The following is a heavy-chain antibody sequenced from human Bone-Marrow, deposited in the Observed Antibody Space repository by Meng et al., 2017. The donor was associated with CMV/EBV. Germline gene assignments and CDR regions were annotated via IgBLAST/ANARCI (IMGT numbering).Heavy chain of an antibody. D-gene: IGHD3-16*01. Sequence: GESLKISCAASGFTFSSYAMHWVRQAPGKGLEWVAVISYDGSKEYHADSVKGRFTISRDNAKYRLYLQMNSLRIEDTAVYYCAKDWGPSDHYRFDYWGQGTLVTVSS. V-gene: IGHV3-30*04. CDR1: GFTFSSYA. J-gene: IGHJ4*02. CDR2: ISYDGSKE. CDR3: AKDWGPSDHYRFDY.